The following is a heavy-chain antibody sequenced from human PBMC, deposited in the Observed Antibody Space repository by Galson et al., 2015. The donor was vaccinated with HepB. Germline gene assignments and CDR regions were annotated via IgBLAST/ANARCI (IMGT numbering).Heavy chain of an antibody. CDR2: ISYDGSNK. CDR1: GFTFSSYG. V-gene: IGHV3-30*18. J-gene: IGHJ6*02. D-gene: IGHD1-26*01. Sequence: SLRLSCAASGFTFSSYGMHWVRQAPGKGLEWVAVISYDGSNKYYADSVKGRFTISRDNSKNTLYLQMNSLRAEDTAVYYCANGESGSYYGHYYYGMDVWGQGTTVTVSS. CDR3: ANGESGSYYGHYYYGMDV.